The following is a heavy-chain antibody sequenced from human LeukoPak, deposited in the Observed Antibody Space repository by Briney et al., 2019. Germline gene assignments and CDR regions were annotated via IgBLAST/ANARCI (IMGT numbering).Heavy chain of an antibody. V-gene: IGHV3-23*01. J-gene: IGHJ4*02. CDR3: AKDTYSFGTGPLDH. D-gene: IGHD5-18*01. Sequence: PGGSLRLSCAASGFTFSNYAMNWVRQAPGKGLEWVSGISGSGGGTYYADSVKGRFTISRDNSKNTLHLQMNSLRAEDTALYYCAKDTYSFGTGPLDHWGQGTLVTVSS. CDR1: GFTFSNYA. CDR2: ISGSGGGT.